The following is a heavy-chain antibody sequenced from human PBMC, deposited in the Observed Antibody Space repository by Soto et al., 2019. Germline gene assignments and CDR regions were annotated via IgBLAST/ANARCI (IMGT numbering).Heavy chain of an antibody. Sequence: GGSLRLSCAASGFTFSAYSMNWVRQAPGKGLEWVSYISTSGSYIYYADSVKGRFTISRDNAKNSLYLQMNSLRAEDTAVYYCARGATSLPLDVWGKGTTVTVSS. CDR3: ARGATSLPLDV. CDR2: ISTSGSYI. V-gene: IGHV3-21*01. CDR1: GFTFSAYS. J-gene: IGHJ6*04.